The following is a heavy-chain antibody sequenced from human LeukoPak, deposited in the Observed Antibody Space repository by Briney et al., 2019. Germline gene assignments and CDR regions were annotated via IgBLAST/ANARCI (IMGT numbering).Heavy chain of an antibody. Sequence: GGSLRLSCAASGFTFSSYAMSWVRQAPGKGLEWVSAISGSGGSTYYADSVKGRFTISRDNSKNTLYLQMNILRAEDTAVCYCAKDLSSGYSYGFSHWGQGTLVTVSS. J-gene: IGHJ4*02. CDR3: AKDLSSGYSYGFSH. D-gene: IGHD5-18*01. V-gene: IGHV3-23*01. CDR1: GFTFSSYA. CDR2: ISGSGGST.